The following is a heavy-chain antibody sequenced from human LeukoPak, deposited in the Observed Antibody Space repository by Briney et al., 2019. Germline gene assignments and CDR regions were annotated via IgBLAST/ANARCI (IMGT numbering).Heavy chain of an antibody. V-gene: IGHV4-34*01. CDR1: GGSFSGYY. CDR3: ARGGIAAAGTPSHFDY. CDR2: INHSGST. J-gene: IGHJ4*02. D-gene: IGHD6-13*01. Sequence: PSETLSLTCAVYGGSFSGYYWSWIRPPPGKGLEWIGEINHSGSTNYNPSLKSRVTISVDTSKNQFSLKLSSVTAADTAVYYCARGGIAAAGTPSHFDYWGQGTLVTVSS.